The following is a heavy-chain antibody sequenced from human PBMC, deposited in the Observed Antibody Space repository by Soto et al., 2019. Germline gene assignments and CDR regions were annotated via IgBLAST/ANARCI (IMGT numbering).Heavy chain of an antibody. V-gene: IGHV3-9*01. D-gene: IGHD6-19*01. CDR1: GFTFDDYA. CDR3: AKDRRIAVGNYHYEH. Sequence: GGSLRLSCAASGFTFDDYAMHWVRQAPGKGLEWVSGISWNSGSIGYADSVKGRFTISRDNAKNSLYLQMNSLRAEDTALYYCAKDRRIAVGNYHYEHWGQGTLVNV. CDR2: ISWNSGSI. J-gene: IGHJ4*02.